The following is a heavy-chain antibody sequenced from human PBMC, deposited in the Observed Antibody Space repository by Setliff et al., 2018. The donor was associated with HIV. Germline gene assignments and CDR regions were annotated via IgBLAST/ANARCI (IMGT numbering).Heavy chain of an antibody. CDR2: IIPAFGTA. J-gene: IGHJ4*01. CDR3: ARDGLLVAGIRFDY. Sequence: RASVKVSCKSSGYTFTAHHIHWVRQAPGQGPEWMGWIIPAFGTANYAQKFQGRVTITTDESTSTAYMELSGLRSEDTAVYFCARDGLLVAGIRFDYWGQGTLVTVSS. V-gene: IGHV1-69*05. CDR1: GYTFTAHH. D-gene: IGHD6-19*01.